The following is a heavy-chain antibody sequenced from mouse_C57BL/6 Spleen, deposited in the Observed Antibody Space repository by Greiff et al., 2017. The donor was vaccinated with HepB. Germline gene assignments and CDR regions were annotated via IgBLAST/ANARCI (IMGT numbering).Heavy chain of an antibody. V-gene: IGHV1-4*01. J-gene: IGHJ4*01. CDR3: ARHCDDYAMDD. CDR1: GYTFTSYT. D-gene: IGHD2-13*01. CDR2: INPSSGYT. Sequence: VQVVESGAELARPGASVKMSCKASGYTFTSYTMHWVKQRPGQGLEWIGYINPSSGYTKYNQKFKDKATLTADKSSSTAYMQLSSLTSEDSAVYYCARHCDDYAMDDWGQGTSVTVSS.